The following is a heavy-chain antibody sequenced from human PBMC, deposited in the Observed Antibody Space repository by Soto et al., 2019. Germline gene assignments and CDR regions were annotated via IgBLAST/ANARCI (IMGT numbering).Heavy chain of an antibody. D-gene: IGHD6-13*01. Sequence: QAQVVQSGAEVRKPGSSVNLSCKASEGTFNSYAIAWVRQAPGQGLEWMGGVIPYYNTLNYAQKFQDRVKITADDSTNTVYMELSSLRSDDTAVYFCASGASRWYPYFFDSWAQGTLVTVSS. CDR2: VIPYYNTL. V-gene: IGHV1-69*01. CDR3: ASGASRWYPYFFDS. J-gene: IGHJ4*02. CDR1: EGTFNSYA.